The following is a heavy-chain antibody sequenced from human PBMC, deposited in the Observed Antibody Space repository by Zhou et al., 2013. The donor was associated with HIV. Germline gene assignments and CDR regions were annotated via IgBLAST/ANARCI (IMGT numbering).Heavy chain of an antibody. V-gene: IGHV4-39*01. J-gene: IGHJ5*02. CDR3: ASHYCSSTSCYSGGAGSRFDP. Sequence: QVQLQESGPGLVKPSETLSLTCTVSGGSISSSSYYWGWIRQPPGKGLEWIGSIYYSGSTYYNPSLKSRVTISVDTSKNQFSLKLSSVTAADTAVYYCASHYCSSTSCYSGGAGSRFDPWGQGNPGHRLL. D-gene: IGHD2-2*01. CDR2: IYYSGST. CDR1: GGSISSSSYY.